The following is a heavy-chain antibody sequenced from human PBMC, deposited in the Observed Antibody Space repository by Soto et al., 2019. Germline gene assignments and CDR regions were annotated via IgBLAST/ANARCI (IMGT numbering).Heavy chain of an antibody. CDR2: MYHSGST. CDR1: GGPISSSNW. J-gene: IGHJ4*02. Sequence: PSETLSLTCAVSGGPISSSNWWSWVRQPPGKGLEWSGEMYHSGSTNYNPSFKRPVTISVNKSKNPFSLKLSSVTAANTAVYYGARDSSSPIRQNFDYWGEGTLVTVSS. CDR3: ARDSSSPIRQNFDY. V-gene: IGHV4-4*02. D-gene: IGHD6-13*01.